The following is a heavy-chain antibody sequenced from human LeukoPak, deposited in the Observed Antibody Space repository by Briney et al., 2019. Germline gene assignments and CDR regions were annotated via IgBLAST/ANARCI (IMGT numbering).Heavy chain of an antibody. V-gene: IGHV1-2*02. CDR1: GYTFTAYY. CDR2: INPNSGGT. Sequence: ASVNVSCKASGYTFTAYYMHWVRQAPGQGLEWMGWINPNSGGTNSSQKFQDRVTLTRDTSISTAYMELGSLRSDDTAIYYFARAYGSGSPYHPDYWGQGTLVTVSS. D-gene: IGHD3-10*01. CDR3: ARAYGSGSPYHPDY. J-gene: IGHJ4*02.